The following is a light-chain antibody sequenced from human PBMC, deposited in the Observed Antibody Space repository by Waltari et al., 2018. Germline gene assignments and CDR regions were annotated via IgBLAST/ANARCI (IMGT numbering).Light chain of an antibody. CDR3: QQYGSSPRT. Sequence: EIVLTQSPGTLSLSPGERATLSCRASQSVSSNSLAWYQQKPGQAPRLLIYAASSRATGIPDRFSGSGSGTDFTLTISRLEPEDFAVCYCQQYGSSPRTFGPGTKVDVK. CDR2: AAS. V-gene: IGKV3-20*01. CDR1: QSVSSNS. J-gene: IGKJ3*01.